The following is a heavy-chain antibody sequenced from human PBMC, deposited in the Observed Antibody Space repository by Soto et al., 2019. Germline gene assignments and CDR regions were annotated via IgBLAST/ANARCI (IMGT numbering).Heavy chain of an antibody. Sequence: EVQLVESGGGLVQPGRSLRLSCAASGFTFDDYAMHWVRQAPGKGLEWVSGISLNSGSIGYADSVKGRFTISRDNAKNSLYLQMNSLRAEDTALYYCAKAKTVYSSGWFDYWGQGTLVTGSS. CDR1: GFTFDDYA. CDR3: AKAKTVYSSGWFDY. J-gene: IGHJ4*02. D-gene: IGHD6-19*01. CDR2: ISLNSGSI. V-gene: IGHV3-9*01.